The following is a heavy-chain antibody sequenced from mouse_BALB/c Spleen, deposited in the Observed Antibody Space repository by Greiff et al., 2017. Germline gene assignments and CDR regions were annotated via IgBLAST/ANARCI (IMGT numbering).Heavy chain of an antibody. D-gene: IGHD1-2*01. CDR1: GYTFTSYW. CDR3: ATLLRLSYAMDY. J-gene: IGHJ4*01. V-gene: IGHV1-69*02. Sequence: QVQLQQSGAELVKPGASVKLSCKASGYTFTSYWMHWVKQRPGQGLEWIGEIDPSDSYTNYNQKFKGKATLTVDKSSSTAYMQLSSLTSEDSAVYYCATLLRLSYAMDYWGQGTSVTVSS. CDR2: IDPSDSYT.